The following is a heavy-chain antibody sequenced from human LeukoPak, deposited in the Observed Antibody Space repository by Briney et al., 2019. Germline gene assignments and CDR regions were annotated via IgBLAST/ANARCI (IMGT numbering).Heavy chain of an antibody. CDR3: AKVIRGGYGIDV. V-gene: IGHV3-48*02. CDR2: ISYSSSLT. CDR1: RFTLSSFG. J-gene: IGHJ6*02. Sequence: PRGSLSLSCAPSRFTLSSFGMNWVRQAPPKGLEWGSYISYSSSLTYYADSVKGRFTISRDNDKNSLSLQLNSLRDEDTAVYFCAKVIRGGYGIDVWGQGATVSVSS. D-gene: IGHD3-10*01.